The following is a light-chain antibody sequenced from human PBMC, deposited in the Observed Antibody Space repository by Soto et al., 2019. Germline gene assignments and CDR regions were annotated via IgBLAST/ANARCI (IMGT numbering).Light chain of an antibody. Sequence: IVLTQSPPSLSVSPGERATLSCRASQSVSSNLAWYQQKPGQAPSLLIYHASTRATGFPARFSASGSGTEFTLTISSLQSEDFAVYYCQQYHEWPLTFGGGTKVEIK. CDR2: HAS. J-gene: IGKJ4*01. CDR3: QQYHEWPLT. CDR1: QSVSSN. V-gene: IGKV3-15*01.